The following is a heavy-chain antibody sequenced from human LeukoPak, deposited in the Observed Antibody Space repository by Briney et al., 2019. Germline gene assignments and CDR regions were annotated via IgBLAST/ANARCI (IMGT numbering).Heavy chain of an antibody. CDR1: GGSISSHY. Sequence: SETLSLTCTVSGGSISSHYWSWIRQPPGKGLEWIGYIYYSGSTNYNPSLKSRVTISVDTSKNQFSLKLSSVTAADTAVYYCARELTGDLAFDIRGQGTMVTVSS. CDR3: ARELTGDLAFDI. D-gene: IGHD7-27*01. V-gene: IGHV4-59*11. J-gene: IGHJ3*02. CDR2: IYYSGST.